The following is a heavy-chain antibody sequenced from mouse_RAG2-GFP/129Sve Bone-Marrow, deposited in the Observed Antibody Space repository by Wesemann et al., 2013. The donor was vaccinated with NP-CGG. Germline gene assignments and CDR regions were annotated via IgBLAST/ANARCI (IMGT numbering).Heavy chain of an antibody. V-gene: IGHV1-81*01. J-gene: IGHJ3*01. Sequence: QVQLQQSGAELARPGASVKLSCKASGYAFTSYGISWVKQRTGQGLEWIGEIYPRSGNTYYNEKFKGKATLTADKSSSTAYMELRSLTSEDSAVYFCARKGTGRSGFAYWGQGTLVTVSA. D-gene: IGHD4-1*01. CDR1: GYAFTSYG. CDR2: IYPRSGNT. CDR3: ARKGTGRSGFAY.